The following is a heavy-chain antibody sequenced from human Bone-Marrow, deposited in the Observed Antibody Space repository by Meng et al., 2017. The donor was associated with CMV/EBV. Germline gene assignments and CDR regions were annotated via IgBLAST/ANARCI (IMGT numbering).Heavy chain of an antibody. J-gene: IGHJ6*01. Sequence: SVKVSCKASGGTFSSYAISWVRQAPGQGLEWMGGIIPIFGTANYAQKFQGRVTITTDESTSTAYMELSSLRSEDTAVYYCASRLGGFLGDYYYYGMDVWGQGTTVTVSS. CDR2: IIPIFGTA. CDR3: ASRLGGFLGDYYYYGMDV. V-gene: IGHV1-69*05. CDR1: GGTFSSYA. D-gene: IGHD3-3*01.